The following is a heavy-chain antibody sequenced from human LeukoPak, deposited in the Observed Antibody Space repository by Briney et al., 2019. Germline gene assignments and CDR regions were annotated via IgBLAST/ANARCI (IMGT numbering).Heavy chain of an antibody. Sequence: GGSLRLSCAASGFTFSSFVMSWVRQAPGMGPEWVSAISGSGDSTYYADSVKGRFTISRDNSKNTLYLQMNSLRAEDTAVYYCAKDLGYCTNGVCYNHFDYWGQGTLVTVSS. J-gene: IGHJ4*02. CDR1: GFTFSSFV. CDR2: ISGSGDST. D-gene: IGHD2-8*01. V-gene: IGHV3-23*01. CDR3: AKDLGYCTNGVCYNHFDY.